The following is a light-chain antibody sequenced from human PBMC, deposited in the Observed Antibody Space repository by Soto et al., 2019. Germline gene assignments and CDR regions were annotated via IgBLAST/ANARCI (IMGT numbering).Light chain of an antibody. CDR3: CSYAGSSTPYV. CDR1: NSNVGNNT. J-gene: IGLJ1*01. Sequence: QLVLTQPPSASGTPGQRVTISCSGSNSNVGNNTVNWYQQLPGTAPKLLIETNNQRPSGVPDRFSGSKSATSASLAISGLQSEDEADYYCCSYAGSSTPYVFGTGTQLTVL. V-gene: IGLV1-44*01. CDR2: TNN.